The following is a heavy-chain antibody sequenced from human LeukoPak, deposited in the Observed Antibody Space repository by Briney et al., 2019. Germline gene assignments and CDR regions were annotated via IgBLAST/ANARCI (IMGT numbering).Heavy chain of an antibody. CDR2: MNSGGSGT. V-gene: IGHV3-74*01. CDR3: AKVPMTTSGLNAFDI. J-gene: IGHJ3*02. D-gene: IGHD3-22*01. Sequence: GGSLRLSCAASGFTFSYYWMHWVRQVPGKGLEWVSLMNSGGSGTGYADSVKGRFTISRDNAKNTLYLQMNSLRAEDTAVYYCAKVPMTTSGLNAFDIWGQGTMVTVSS. CDR1: GFTFSYYW.